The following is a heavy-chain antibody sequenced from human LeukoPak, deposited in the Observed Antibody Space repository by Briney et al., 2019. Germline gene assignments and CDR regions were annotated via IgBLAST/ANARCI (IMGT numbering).Heavy chain of an antibody. V-gene: IGHV3-48*03. CDR2: ISSSGSTI. D-gene: IGHD5-18*01. J-gene: IGHJ4*02. CDR3: ARAERDIAMATPTFDY. Sequence: GGSLRLSCAASGFTFSSYEMNWVRQAPGKGLEWVSYISSSGSTIYYADSVKGRFTISRDNAKNSLYLQMNSLRAEDTAVYYCARAERDIAMATPTFDYWGQGTLVTVSS. CDR1: GFTFSSYE.